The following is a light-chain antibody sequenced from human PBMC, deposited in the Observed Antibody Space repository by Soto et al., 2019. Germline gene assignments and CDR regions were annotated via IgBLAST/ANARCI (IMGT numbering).Light chain of an antibody. CDR3: QQYNNWPWT. Sequence: EIVMTQSPATLSLSPGERATLSCRTSQSVSYNLAWYQQKPGQAPRLLINGASTRAIGIPDRFSGSGSGTEFTLTISSLQSEDFAVYYCQQYNNWPWTFGQGTKVEVE. CDR2: GAS. CDR1: QSVSYN. J-gene: IGKJ1*01. V-gene: IGKV3-15*01.